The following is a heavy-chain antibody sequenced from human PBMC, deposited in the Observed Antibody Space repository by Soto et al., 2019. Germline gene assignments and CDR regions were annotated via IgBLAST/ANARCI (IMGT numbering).Heavy chain of an antibody. CDR3: AREKTAMVTVDY. CDR2: IGTAGDP. Sequence: GGSLRLSCAASGFTFSSYDMHWVRQATGKGLEWVSAIGTAGDPYYPGSVKGRFTISRENAKNSLYLQMNSLRAEDTAVYYCAREKTAMVTVDYWGQGTLVTVSS. V-gene: IGHV3-13*05. CDR1: GFTFSSYD. J-gene: IGHJ4*02. D-gene: IGHD5-18*01.